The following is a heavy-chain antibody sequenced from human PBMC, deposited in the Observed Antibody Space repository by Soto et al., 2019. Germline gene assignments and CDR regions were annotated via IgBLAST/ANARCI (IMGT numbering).Heavy chain of an antibody. J-gene: IGHJ6*02. D-gene: IGHD3-16*01. Sequence: QVHLVQSGAEVKKPGSSVKVSCKTSGGSFNNYAVSWVRQAPGQGLEWMGGIIPNFDTPNYAPKFQARVTVIADESTGAVYRGLKSLRSNDTAVYYCAVARVREMLIFRSSGMHVWGQGTTVIV. V-gene: IGHV1-69*01. CDR3: AVARVREMLIFRSSGMHV. CDR1: GGSFNNYA. CDR2: IIPNFDTP.